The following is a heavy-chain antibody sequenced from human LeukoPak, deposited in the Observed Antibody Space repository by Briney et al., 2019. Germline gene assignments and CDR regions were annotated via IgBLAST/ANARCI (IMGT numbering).Heavy chain of an antibody. V-gene: IGHV4-59*01. D-gene: IGHD5-12*01. CDR2: IYYSGST. Sequence: SETLSLTCSVSGGSIGSYHWSWIRQPPGKGLEWIGSIYYSGSTNYNPSLKSRVTISVDTSKNQFSLNLTSVTAADTAVYYCARDQGSYDRRLDYRGQGTLVTVSS. J-gene: IGHJ4*02. CDR3: ARDQGSYDRRLDY. CDR1: GGSIGSYH.